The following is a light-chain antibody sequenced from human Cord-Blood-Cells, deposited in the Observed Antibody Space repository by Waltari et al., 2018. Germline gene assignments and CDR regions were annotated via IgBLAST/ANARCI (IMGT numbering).Light chain of an antibody. Sequence: QSALTQPAAVSGSPGQSITIPCTRTSSHDRRYNYVPWYPQHPGKAPKLMIYEGSIRPSGVSNRFSGAKSGHTATPTFSGLQAEDEADYYCSSYTSSSTPVFGGGPKLTVL. CDR2: EGS. CDR3: SSYTSSSTPV. J-gene: IGLJ2*01. CDR1: SSHDRRYNY. V-gene: IGLV2-14*01.